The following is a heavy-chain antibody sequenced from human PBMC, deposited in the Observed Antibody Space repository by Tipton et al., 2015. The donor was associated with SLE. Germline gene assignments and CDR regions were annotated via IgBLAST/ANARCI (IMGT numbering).Heavy chain of an antibody. J-gene: IGHJ4*02. Sequence: LRLSCTVSGGSISSYYWSWIRQPPGKGLEWIGEINHSGSTNYNPSLKSRVTISVDTSKNQFSLKLSSVTAADTAVYYCARASTSCGYFDYWGQGTLVTVSS. CDR2: INHSGST. CDR1: GGSISSYY. CDR3: ARASTSCGYFDY. V-gene: IGHV4-34*01. D-gene: IGHD2-21*01.